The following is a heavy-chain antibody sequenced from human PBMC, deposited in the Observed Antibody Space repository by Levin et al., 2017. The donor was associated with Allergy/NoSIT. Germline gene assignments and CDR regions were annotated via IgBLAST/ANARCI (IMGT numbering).Heavy chain of an antibody. CDR2: IYHSGST. V-gene: IGHV4-38-2*02. D-gene: IGHD6-19*01. CDR3: ARDMAASGSGYFDY. Sequence: SETLSLTCAVSGYSISSGYYWGWIRQPPGKGREWIGSIYHSGSTYYNPSLKSRVTISVDTSKKQFYLKLSSVTAADTAVYYCARDMAASGSGYFDYWGQGTLVTVSS. CDR1: GYSISSGYY. J-gene: IGHJ4*02.